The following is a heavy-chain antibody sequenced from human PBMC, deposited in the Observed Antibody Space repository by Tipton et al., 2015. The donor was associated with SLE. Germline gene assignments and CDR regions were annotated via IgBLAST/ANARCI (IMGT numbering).Heavy chain of an antibody. J-gene: IGHJ4*02. CDR3: ARVRFFDY. CDR2: VCNSVST. D-gene: IGHD3-3*01. Sequence: TLSLTCTVSGASVSSFCWNWIRQSPGKGLEWIACVCNSVSTNYDPSLKSRGTISVDTSKNHFSLELTSVTAADTAVYYCARVRFFDYWGQGALVTVSS. CDR1: GASVSSFC. V-gene: IGHV4-59*08.